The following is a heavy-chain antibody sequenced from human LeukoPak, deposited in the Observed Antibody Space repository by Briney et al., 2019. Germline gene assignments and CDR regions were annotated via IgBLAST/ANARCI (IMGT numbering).Heavy chain of an antibody. CDR3: VRDATEHSGSWYWFDP. D-gene: IGHD6-13*01. V-gene: IGHV3-11*04. CDR2: ISVSGDII. J-gene: IGHJ5*02. Sequence: GGSLRLSCAASGFTFTDYYMSWIRQAPGKGLEWVSYISVSGDIIYYADSVKGRFTISRDNAKNSLYLQMNSLRAEDTAVYYCVRDATEHSGSWYWFDPWGQGTLVTVSS. CDR1: GFTFTDYY.